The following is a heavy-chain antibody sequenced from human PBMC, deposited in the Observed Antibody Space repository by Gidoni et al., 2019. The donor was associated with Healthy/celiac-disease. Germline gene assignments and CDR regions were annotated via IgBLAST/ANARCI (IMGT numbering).Heavy chain of an antibody. CDR3: AKDGSYEFWSGYYD. CDR1: GFTFSSYG. Sequence: EVPLFESGGGLVQPGGSLRLSCAASGFTFSSYGMSWVRQDPGKGLEWVSTISDSGDSTYYADYVKGRFTISRENSKNTMYLQKRRLRAEDTAVYYCAKDGSYEFWSGYYDWGQGTLVTVSS. V-gene: IGHV3-23*01. D-gene: IGHD3-3*01. J-gene: IGHJ4*02. CDR2: ISDSGDST.